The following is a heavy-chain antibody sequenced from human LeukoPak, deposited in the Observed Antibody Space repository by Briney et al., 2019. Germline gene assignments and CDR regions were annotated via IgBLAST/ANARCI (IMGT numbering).Heavy chain of an antibody. CDR3: ASSGSGSYYSSDY. CDR1: GFTFSNYA. D-gene: IGHD1-26*01. V-gene: IGHV3-23*01. CDR2: ISGSGGST. J-gene: IGHJ4*02. Sequence: GGSLRLSCAASGFTFSNYAMSWVRQAPGKGLEWVSAISGSGGSTYYADSVKGRFTISRDNSKSTLYLQMNSLRAEDTAVYYCASSGSGSYYSSDYWGQGTLVTVSS.